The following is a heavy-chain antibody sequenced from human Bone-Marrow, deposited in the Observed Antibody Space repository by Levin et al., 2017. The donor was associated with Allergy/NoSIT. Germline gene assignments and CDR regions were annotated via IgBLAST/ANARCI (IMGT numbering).Heavy chain of an antibody. V-gene: IGHV3-30*04. J-gene: IGHJ6*02. CDR2: ISYNGREK. D-gene: IGHD5-12*01. Sequence: GGSLRLSCAASGFTFSDYAMHWVRQAPGQGLEWVSVISYNGREKFYADSVTGRFTFSRDNSKNTLYLLMNSLRVEDTAVYYCARDKIVPTGDDNYYYYYGMDVWGQGTTVTVSS. CDR1: GFTFSDYA. CDR3: ARDKIVPTGDDNYYYYYGMDV.